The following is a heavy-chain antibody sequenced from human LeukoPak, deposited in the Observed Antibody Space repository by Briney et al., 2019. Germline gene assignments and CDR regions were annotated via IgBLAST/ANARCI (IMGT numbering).Heavy chain of an antibody. CDR1: GFTFSSYS. V-gene: IGHV3-66*01. CDR2: IYSGGST. Sequence: GGSLRLSCAASGFTFSSYSMNWVRQAPGKGLEWVSVIYSGGSTYYADSVKGRFTISRDNSKNTLYLQMNSLRAEDTAVYYCARDRTYDYYYYGMDVWGQGTTVTVSS. D-gene: IGHD1-14*01. J-gene: IGHJ6*02. CDR3: ARDRTYDYYYYGMDV.